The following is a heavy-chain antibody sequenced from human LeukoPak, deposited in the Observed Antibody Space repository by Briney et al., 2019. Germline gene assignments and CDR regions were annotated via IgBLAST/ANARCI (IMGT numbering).Heavy chain of an antibody. CDR3: ARDSDSPMVWTYYGMDV. D-gene: IGHD5-18*01. V-gene: IGHV1-3*01. CDR1: GYTFTNYN. J-gene: IGHJ6*02. Sequence: GASVKVSCKASGYTFTNYNIHWVRQAPGQRLEWMGWINAGNGNTKYSQKFQGRVTITRDTSASTAYMEMSSLRSEDTAVYYCARDSDSPMVWTYYGMDVWGQGTTVTVSS. CDR2: INAGNGNT.